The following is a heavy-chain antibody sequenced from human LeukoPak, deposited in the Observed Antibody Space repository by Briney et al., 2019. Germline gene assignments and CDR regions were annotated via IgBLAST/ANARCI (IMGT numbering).Heavy chain of an antibody. V-gene: IGHV1-46*01. J-gene: IGHJ4*02. CDR3: ARDHYCGGDCYPRTRYYFDY. D-gene: IGHD2-21*02. CDR1: GYTFTSYY. CDR2: INPSGGST. Sequence: ASVKVSCKASGYTFTSYYMHWVRQAPGQGLEWMGIINPSGGSTSYAQKFQGRVTMTRDTSTSTVYMELSSLRSEDTAVYYCARDHYCGGDCYPRTRYYFDYWGQGTLVTVPS.